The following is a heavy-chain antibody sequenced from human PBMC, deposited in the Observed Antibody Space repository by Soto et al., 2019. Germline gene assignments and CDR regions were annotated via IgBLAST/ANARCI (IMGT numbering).Heavy chain of an antibody. V-gene: IGHV3-23*01. CDR1: GFSFSSFA. J-gene: IGHJ4*02. Sequence: EVHLLQSGGGLVQLGGSLRLSCAASGFSFSSFALSWVRQSPGKGLEWVAAVSGRGGDTYYANSVKGRFTISRDNSQNTLFLQMNSLRAEDSAIYYCAKDPNYDFWSGFSAVYFDYWGQGTLVTVSS. CDR3: AKDPNYDFWSGFSAVYFDY. CDR2: VSGRGGDT. D-gene: IGHD3-3*01.